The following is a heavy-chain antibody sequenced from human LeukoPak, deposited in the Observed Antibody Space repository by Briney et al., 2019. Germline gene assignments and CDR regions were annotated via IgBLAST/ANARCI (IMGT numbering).Heavy chain of an antibody. V-gene: IGHV1-18*01. J-gene: IGHJ3*02. CDR1: GYTFTSYD. Sequence: APVKVSCKASGYTFTSYDISWVRQAPGQGLEWMGWISTYNGNTNYPQKLQGRVTMTTDTSTSTAYMELRSLRSDDTAVYYCARERRDDYNWDASHIWGQGTMVTVSS. CDR3: ARERRDDYNWDASHI. D-gene: IGHD5-24*01. CDR2: ISTYNGNT.